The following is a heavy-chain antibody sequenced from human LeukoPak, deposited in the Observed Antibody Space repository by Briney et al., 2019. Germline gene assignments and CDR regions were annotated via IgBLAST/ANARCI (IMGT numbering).Heavy chain of an antibody. V-gene: IGHV1-2*02. CDR2: INPDSGGT. CDR1: GYTFTDYY. Sequence: GASVKVPCKASGYTFTDYYFHWVRQAPGQGLEWMGWINPDSGGTGYADKFKGRVTLTRDRTISTVYMEMTSLRSDDTAIYYCVRDRNDFWSGFLYWGQGTLVTVSS. D-gene: IGHD3-3*01. CDR3: VRDRNDFWSGFLY. J-gene: IGHJ4*02.